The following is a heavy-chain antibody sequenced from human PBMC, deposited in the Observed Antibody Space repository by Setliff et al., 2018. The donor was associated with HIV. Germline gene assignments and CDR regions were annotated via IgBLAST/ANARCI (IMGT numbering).Heavy chain of an antibody. V-gene: IGHV4-39*07. Sequence: KPSETLSLTCSVSGDSISSSSYYWGWIRQPPGKGLEWIAEINHSGSTYYNPSLKSRVTISVDTSKNQFSLKLSSVTAADTAVYYCARTGRIQLSADAFDIWGQGTMVTVSS. CDR2: INHSGST. CDR1: GDSISSSSYY. CDR3: ARTGRIQLSADAFDI. D-gene: IGHD5-18*01. J-gene: IGHJ3*02.